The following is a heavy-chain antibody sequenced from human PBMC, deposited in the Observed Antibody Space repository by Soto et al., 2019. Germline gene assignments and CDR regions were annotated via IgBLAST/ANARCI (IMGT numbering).Heavy chain of an antibody. CDR3: ARGVSTIPSYKYSFDY. D-gene: IGHD5-12*01. J-gene: IGHJ4*02. CDR1: GGTFSSYT. V-gene: IGHV1-69*02. Sequence: SVKVSCKASGGTFSSYTISWVRQAPGQGLEWMGRIIPILGIANYAQKFQGRVTITADKSTSTAYMELSSLRSEDTAVYYCARGVSTIPSYKYSFDYWGQGTLVTVSS. CDR2: IIPILGIA.